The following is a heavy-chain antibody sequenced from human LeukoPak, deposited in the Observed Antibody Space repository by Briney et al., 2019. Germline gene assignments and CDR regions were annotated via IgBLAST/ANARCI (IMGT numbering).Heavy chain of an antibody. Sequence: GSLRLSCAASGFTFSSYGMHWVRQAPGKGLEWVALIWYDGSSKHYADSVWGRFTISRDNSKNTLYLQMNSLRAEDTAVYYCARDFELSDWGQGTLVTVSS. CDR1: GFTFSSYG. D-gene: IGHD3-16*02. CDR3: ARDFELSD. J-gene: IGHJ4*02. CDR2: IWYDGSSK. V-gene: IGHV3-33*01.